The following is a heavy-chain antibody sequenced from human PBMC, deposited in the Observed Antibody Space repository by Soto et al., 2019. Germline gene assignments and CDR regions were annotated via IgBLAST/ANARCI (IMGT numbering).Heavy chain of an antibody. Sequence: SETLSLTCTVSGGSISSGGYYWSWIRQHPGKGLEWIGYIYYSGRTFYNPSLKSRVTISVDTSKNQFSLKLSSVTAADTAVYYCARGPGYFYDNRGLADYQYGMDVWGQGTTVTVSS. CDR1: GGSISSGGYY. CDR3: ARGPGYFYDNRGLADYQYGMDV. V-gene: IGHV4-31*03. J-gene: IGHJ6*02. CDR2: IYYSGRT. D-gene: IGHD3-22*01.